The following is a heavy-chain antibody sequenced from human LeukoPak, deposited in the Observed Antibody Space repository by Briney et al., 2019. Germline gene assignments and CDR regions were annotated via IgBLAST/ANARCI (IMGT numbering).Heavy chain of an antibody. CDR2: ISWNSGSI. V-gene: IGHV3-9*01. D-gene: IGHD6-13*01. Sequence: SLRLSCAASGFTFDDYAMHWVRQAPGKGLEWVSGISWNSGSIGYADSVKGRFTISRDNAKNSLYLQMNSLRAEDTALYYCAKDGVAAAGYFDYWGQGTLVTVSS. CDR3: AKDGVAAAGYFDY. CDR1: GFTFDDYA. J-gene: IGHJ4*02.